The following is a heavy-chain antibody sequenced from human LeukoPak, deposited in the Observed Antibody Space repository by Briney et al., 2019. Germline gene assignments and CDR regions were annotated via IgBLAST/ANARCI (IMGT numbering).Heavy chain of an antibody. Sequence: GGSLRLSCAASGFTFSTYGMHWVRQAPGKGLEWVAFIRYDGSNKYYADSVKGRFTISRDNSKNTLYLQMNSLRAEDTAVYYCAKGSGSYYAGILNFDYWGQGTLVTVSS. CDR2: IRYDGSNK. J-gene: IGHJ4*02. D-gene: IGHD3-10*01. CDR1: GFTFSTYG. V-gene: IGHV3-30*02. CDR3: AKGSGSYYAGILNFDY.